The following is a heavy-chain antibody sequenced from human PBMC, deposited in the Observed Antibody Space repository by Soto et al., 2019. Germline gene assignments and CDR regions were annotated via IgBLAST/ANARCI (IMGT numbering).Heavy chain of an antibody. CDR2: IYSSGFT. CDR1: GGSITSGGYY. Sequence: SETLSLTCTVSGGSITSGGYYWSWSRQHPGKGLEWIGYIYSSGFTYYNPSLKSRVTISVDRSKNQFSLKLSSVTAADTAVYYCARVPDRWGQGTLVTVS. J-gene: IGHJ5*02. CDR3: ARVPDR. D-gene: IGHD2-2*01. V-gene: IGHV4-31*03.